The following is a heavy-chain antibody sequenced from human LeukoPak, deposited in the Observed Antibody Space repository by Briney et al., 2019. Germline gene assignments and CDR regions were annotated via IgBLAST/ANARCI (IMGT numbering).Heavy chain of an antibody. J-gene: IGHJ5*02. D-gene: IGHD3-3*01. CDR2: INPSGGST. V-gene: IGHV1-46*01. CDR1: GYTFTSYY. CDR3: ARTVTRITIFGAPNNWFDP. Sequence: GASVKVSCKASGYTFTSYYMHWVRQAPGQGLAWMGIINPSGGSTSYAQKFQGRVTMTRDTSTSTVYMELSSLRSEDTAVYYCARTVTRITIFGAPNNWFDPWGQGTLVTVSS.